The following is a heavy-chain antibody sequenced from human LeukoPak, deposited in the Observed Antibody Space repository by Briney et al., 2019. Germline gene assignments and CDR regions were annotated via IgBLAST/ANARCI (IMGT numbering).Heavy chain of an antibody. CDR1: GYTFTSYD. CDR2: MNPNSGNT. Sequence: ASVKVSCKASGYTFTSYDINWVRQATGQGLEWMGWMNPNSGNTGYAQKFQGRVTMTRNTSISTAYMALSSLRSEDTAVYYCARSYYDFWSGYGSWFDPWGQGTLVTVSS. V-gene: IGHV1-8*01. CDR3: ARSYYDFWSGYGSWFDP. J-gene: IGHJ5*02. D-gene: IGHD3-3*01.